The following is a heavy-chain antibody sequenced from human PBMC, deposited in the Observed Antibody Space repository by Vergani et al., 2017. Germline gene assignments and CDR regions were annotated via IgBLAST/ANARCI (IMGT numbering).Heavy chain of an antibody. V-gene: IGHV4-34*02. J-gene: IGHJ4*02. CDR1: GESFSSFY. CDR3: AVRPRVNLVGGEIVTKRTFDY. D-gene: IGHD3-10*01. Sequence: QVQLQQWGAGVVKPSGTLSLTCAVFGESFSSFYWSWIRQPPGKGLEGSGEINNDGHTNYNPSLGSRVTVSRDTAKNQFSLNFMSVTAADTAMYYCAVRPRVNLVGGEIVTKRTFDYGSQGSLVTVSS. CDR2: INNDGHT.